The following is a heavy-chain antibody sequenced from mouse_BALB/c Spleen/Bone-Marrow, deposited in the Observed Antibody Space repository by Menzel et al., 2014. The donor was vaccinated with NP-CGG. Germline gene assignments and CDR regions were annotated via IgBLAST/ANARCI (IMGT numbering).Heavy chain of an antibody. CDR2: INPSNGGT. D-gene: IGHD1-1*01. CDR1: GYSFTNYY. J-gene: IGHJ1*01. CDR3: TRSNYGYWYFDV. Sequence: QVQLQQSGAELVKPGASVKLSCKASGYSFTNYYMYWVKRRPGQGLEWIGEINPSNGGTNFNEKFKNKATLTVDKSSSTAYMQLSSLTSDDSAVYYCTRSNYGYWYFDVWGAGTTVTVSS. V-gene: IGHV1S81*02.